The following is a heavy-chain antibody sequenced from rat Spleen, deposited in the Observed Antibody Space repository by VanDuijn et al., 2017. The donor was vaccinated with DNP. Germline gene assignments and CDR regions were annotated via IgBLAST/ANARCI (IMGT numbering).Heavy chain of an antibody. D-gene: IGHD3-4*01. CDR3: TREREPSDNPYYFDY. V-gene: IGHV2S75*01. CDR1: GFSLTNYG. Sequence: QVQLKESGPVLVQASETLSLTCTVSGFSLTNYGVIWVRQSPGKGLEWMGIIWGDGNTDYNSALKSRLSINRDTSKSQVFLGMNSLQTEDTAIYFCTREREPSDNPYYFDYWGQGVMVTVSS. J-gene: IGHJ2*01. CDR2: IWGDGNT.